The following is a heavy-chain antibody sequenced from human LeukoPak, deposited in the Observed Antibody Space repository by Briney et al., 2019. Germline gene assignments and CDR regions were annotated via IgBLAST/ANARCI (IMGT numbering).Heavy chain of an antibody. CDR1: GFTFSSYG. D-gene: IGHD3-10*01. J-gene: IGHJ6*02. CDR2: ISYDGSNR. CDR3: ARDRHYTMDA. Sequence: GGSPRLSCVASGFTFSSYGMHWVRQAPGKGLEWEAFISYDGSNRYYVDSVKGRFTISRDNSRNTLYLQMNSLRVEDTAVYYCARDRHYTMDAWGQGTTVTVSS. V-gene: IGHV3-30*03.